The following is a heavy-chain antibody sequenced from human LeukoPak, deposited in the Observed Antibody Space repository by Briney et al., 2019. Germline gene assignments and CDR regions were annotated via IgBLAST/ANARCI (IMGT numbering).Heavy chain of an antibody. J-gene: IGHJ6*02. CDR1: GFTFSSYA. V-gene: IGHV3-23*01. Sequence: PGGSLRLSCAASGFTFSSYAMSWVRHAPGKGLEWVSAISGSGGSTYYADSVKGRFTISRDNSKNTLYLQMNSLRAEDTAVYYCANTRGYSGYDWYYYYGMDVWGQGTTVTVSS. CDR2: ISGSGGST. D-gene: IGHD5-12*01. CDR3: ANTRGYSGYDWYYYYGMDV.